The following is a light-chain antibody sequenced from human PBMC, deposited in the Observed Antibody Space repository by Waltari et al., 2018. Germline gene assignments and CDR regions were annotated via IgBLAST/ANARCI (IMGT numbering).Light chain of an antibody. CDR2: GAS. CDR1: QRVSSNF. CDR3: QQYGTSPQT. V-gene: IGKV3-20*01. Sequence: VLKQSQGTLSLSPGERATLFCRASQRVSSNFLAWFQQKPGQAPRLLMYGASSRASGIPDRFSGSGSETDFTLTISRLESEDVAVYYCQQYGTSPQTFGQGTKVEI. J-gene: IGKJ1*01.